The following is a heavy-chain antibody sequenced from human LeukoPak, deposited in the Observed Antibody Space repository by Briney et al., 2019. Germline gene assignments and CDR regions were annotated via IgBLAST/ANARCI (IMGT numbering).Heavy chain of an antibody. CDR3: ARDLGYCSGGSCYTSWFDP. CDR1: GGSISSNSYY. D-gene: IGHD2-15*01. Sequence: SETLSLTCAVSGGSISSNSYYWSWIRQPPGKGLEWIGYIYYSGSTNYNPSLKSRVTISVDTSKNQFSLKLSSVTAADTAVYYCARDLGYCSGGSCYTSWFDPWGQGTPVTVSS. J-gene: IGHJ5*02. V-gene: IGHV4-61*01. CDR2: IYYSGST.